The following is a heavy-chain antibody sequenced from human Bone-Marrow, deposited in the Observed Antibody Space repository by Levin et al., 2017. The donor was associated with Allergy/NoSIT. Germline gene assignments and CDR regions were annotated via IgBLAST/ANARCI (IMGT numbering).Heavy chain of an antibody. CDR2: LWSNGRNN. Sequence: GGSLRLSCAASGFTFSSSGMHWVRQAPGKGLEWVAVLWSNGRNNYYTDSVKGRFIISRDDSSNTLYLQMNTLRAEDTAIYYCASEPRPFSIGQYWGQGTLVTVSS. V-gene: IGHV3-33*01. CDR1: GFTFSSSG. J-gene: IGHJ4*02. CDR3: ASEPRPFSIGQY. D-gene: IGHD3-3*01.